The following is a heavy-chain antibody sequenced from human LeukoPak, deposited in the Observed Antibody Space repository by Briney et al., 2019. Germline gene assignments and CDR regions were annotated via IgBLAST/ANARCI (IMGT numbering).Heavy chain of an antibody. J-gene: IGHJ4*02. CDR3: ARLEVGARGGLDY. CDR1: VGSFSGYY. Sequence: SETLSLTCAVDVGSFSGYYWSWIRQPPGKGLGWIGEINHSGSTNYNPSPKSRVTISVDTSKNQLSLKMSSVTAADTAVYYCARLEVGARGGLDYWGQGTLVTVSS. V-gene: IGHV4-34*01. CDR2: INHSGST. D-gene: IGHD1-26*01.